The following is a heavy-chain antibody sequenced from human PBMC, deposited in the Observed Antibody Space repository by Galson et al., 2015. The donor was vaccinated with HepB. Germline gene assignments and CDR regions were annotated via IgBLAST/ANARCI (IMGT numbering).Heavy chain of an antibody. Sequence: SLRLSCAASGFTFSSYGMNWVRQAPGKGLEWVAVISYDGSNKYYADSVKGRFTISRDNSKNTLYLQMNSLRAEDTAVYYCARETRTPGYSSGWPGYFDLWGRGTLVTVSS. CDR1: GFTFSSYG. CDR2: ISYDGSNK. CDR3: ARETRTPGYSSGWPGYFDL. V-gene: IGHV3-30*03. J-gene: IGHJ2*01. D-gene: IGHD6-19*01.